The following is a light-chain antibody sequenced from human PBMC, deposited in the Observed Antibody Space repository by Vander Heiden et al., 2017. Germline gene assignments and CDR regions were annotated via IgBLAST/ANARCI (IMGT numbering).Light chain of an antibody. V-gene: IGKV3-11*01. CDR1: QSVSSY. CDR2: DAS. J-gene: IGKJ4*01. CDR3: QQRSNWPPLT. Sequence: EIVLTQSPATLSLSPGESATLSCRASQSVSSYLAWYQQKPGQAPRLLIYDASNRATGIPARFSGSGYGTDFTLTISSLEPEDFAVYYCQQRSNWPPLTFGGGTKVEIK.